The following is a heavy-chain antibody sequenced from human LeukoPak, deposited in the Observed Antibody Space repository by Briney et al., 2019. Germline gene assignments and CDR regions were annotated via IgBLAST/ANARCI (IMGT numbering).Heavy chain of an antibody. CDR3: AKIAYSYGYRDAFDI. D-gene: IGHD5-18*01. CDR1: GFTFSSYG. J-gene: IGHJ3*02. Sequence: GGSLRLSCAASGFTFSSYGMHWVRQAPGKGLEWVAFIRYDGSNKYYADSVKGRFTISRDNSKNTLYLQMNSLRAEDTVVYYCAKIAYSYGYRDAFDIWGQGTMVTVSS. CDR2: IRYDGSNK. V-gene: IGHV3-30*02.